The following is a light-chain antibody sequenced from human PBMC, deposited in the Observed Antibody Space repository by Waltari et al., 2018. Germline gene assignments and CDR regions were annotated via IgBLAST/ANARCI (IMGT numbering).Light chain of an antibody. Sequence: DIQMTQSPSSLSASVGDRVTITCRASQGISNYLSWYQQKPGKAPKRLIYAASSLESGVPSRFSGSGAGTEFTLTISSLQPEDFSAYYCLQYNSKPWTFGQGTKVEIK. V-gene: IGKV1-17*01. J-gene: IGKJ1*01. CDR2: AAS. CDR3: LQYNSKPWT. CDR1: QGISNY.